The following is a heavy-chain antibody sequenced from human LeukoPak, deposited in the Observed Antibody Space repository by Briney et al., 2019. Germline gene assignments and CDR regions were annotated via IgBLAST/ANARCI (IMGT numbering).Heavy chain of an antibody. CDR1: GYTFTSYY. CDR3: ARDGSPMVRGVISYYCYGMDV. CDR2: INPSGGST. Sequence: ASVKVSCKASGYTFTSYYMHWVRQAPGQGLEWMGIINPSGGSTSYAQKFQGRVTMTRDTSTSTVYMELSSLRFEDTAVYYCARDGSPMVRGVISYYCYGMDVWGKGTTVTASS. J-gene: IGHJ6*04. V-gene: IGHV1-46*01. D-gene: IGHD3-10*01.